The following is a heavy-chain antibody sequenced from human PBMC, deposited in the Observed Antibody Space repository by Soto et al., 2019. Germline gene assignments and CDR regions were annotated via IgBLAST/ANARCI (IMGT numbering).Heavy chain of an antibody. J-gene: IGHJ4*02. V-gene: IGHV4-31*03. CDR1: GGSINSGGYY. CDR3: ARCYRQSEYSSSWVFDY. Sequence: QVQLRESGPGLVKPSQTLSLTCTVSGGSINSGGYYWNWIRQHPGKVLEWIGYMYYSGSTYYNPFHRTRVIISADTSENHISLKLRYVTAADTAVYCCARCYRQSEYSSSWVFDYWGQGTLVNVSS. D-gene: IGHD6-13*01. CDR2: MYYSGST.